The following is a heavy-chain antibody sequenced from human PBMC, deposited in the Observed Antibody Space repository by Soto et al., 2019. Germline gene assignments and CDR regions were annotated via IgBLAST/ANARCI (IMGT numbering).Heavy chain of an antibody. CDR2: ISAYNGNT. J-gene: IGHJ4*02. Sequence: QVQRVQSGAEVKKPGASVKVSCKASGYTFTSYGISWVRQAPGQGREWMGWISAYNGNTNYAQKLQGRVTMTTDTSTSTAYMELRSLRSHDTAVYYCARDLVIGVATISDYYFDYWGQGTLVTVSS. D-gene: IGHD5-12*01. CDR3: ARDLVIGVATISDYYFDY. CDR1: GYTFTSYG. V-gene: IGHV1-18*01.